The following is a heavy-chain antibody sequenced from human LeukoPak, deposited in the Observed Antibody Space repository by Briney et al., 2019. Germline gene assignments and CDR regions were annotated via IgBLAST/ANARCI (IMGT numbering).Heavy chain of an antibody. V-gene: IGHV3-9*01. CDR1: GFTFDDYA. J-gene: IGHJ4*02. D-gene: IGHD3-10*01. CDR3: VKVAKYYYGSETYYFFEH. Sequence: PGRSLRLSCAASGFTFDDYAMHWVRQAPGKGLEWVSGISWNSGSTGYVDSVKGRFTISRDNAKNSLDLQMNSLRVEDTGIYYCVKVAKYYYGSETYYFFEHWGQGTPVTASS. CDR2: ISWNSGST.